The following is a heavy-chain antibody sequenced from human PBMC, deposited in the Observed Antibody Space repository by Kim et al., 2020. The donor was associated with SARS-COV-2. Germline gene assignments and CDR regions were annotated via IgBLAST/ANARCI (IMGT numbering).Heavy chain of an antibody. V-gene: IGHV3-9*01. CDR3: VKDTVRSKYYYYMDV. CDR2: ISWNGGNI. J-gene: IGHJ6*03. CDR1: GFNFGDSA. Sequence: GGSLRLSCAASGFNFGDSAMEWVRQAPGKGLEWVSVISWNGGNIVYADSVKGRFTISRDNAKNSLYLQMNSLRPEDTAVYYCVKDTVRSKYYYYMDVWG. D-gene: IGHD3-10*02.